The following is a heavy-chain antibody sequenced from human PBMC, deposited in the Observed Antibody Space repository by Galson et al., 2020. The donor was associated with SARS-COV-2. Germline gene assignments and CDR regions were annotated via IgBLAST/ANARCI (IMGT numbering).Heavy chain of an antibody. V-gene: IGHV4-39*07. Sequence: ASETLSLTCTVSGGSISSSSYYWGWIRQPPGKGLEWIGSIYYSGSTYYNPSLKSRVTISVDTSKNQFSLKLSSVTAADTAVYYCARERPEDDSGYYYEASVDPWGQGTLVTVSS. D-gene: IGHD3-22*01. CDR3: ARERPEDDSGYYYEASVDP. J-gene: IGHJ5*02. CDR1: GGSISSSSYY. CDR2: IYYSGST.